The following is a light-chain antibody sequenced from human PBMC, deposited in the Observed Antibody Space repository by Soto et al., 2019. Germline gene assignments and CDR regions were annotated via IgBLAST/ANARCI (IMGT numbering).Light chain of an antibody. V-gene: IGKV3-20*01. CDR3: QQYGSSPWT. CDR2: DVS. Sequence: EIVLTQSPGTLSLSPGERATLSCRASQSVSNDYLAWYQQKPGQAPRVLIYDVSTRATGIPDRFSGSGSGTDFTLTISRLEPEDFAVYYCQQYGSSPWTFGQETKVQIK. J-gene: IGKJ1*01. CDR1: QSVSNDY.